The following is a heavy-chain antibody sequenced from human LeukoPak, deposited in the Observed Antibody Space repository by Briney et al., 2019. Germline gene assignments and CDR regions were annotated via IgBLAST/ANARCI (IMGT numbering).Heavy chain of an antibody. D-gene: IGHD4-17*01. CDR2: MNPNSGNT. V-gene: IGHV1-8*01. J-gene: IGHJ4*02. CDR3: ARGLHDPRYGDYENY. Sequence: ASVKVSCKASGYTFTSYDINWVRQATGQGLEWMGWMNPNSGNTGYAQKFQGRVTMTWNTSISTAYMELSSLRSEDTAVYYCARGLHDPRYGDYENYWGQGTLVTVYS. CDR1: GYTFTSYD.